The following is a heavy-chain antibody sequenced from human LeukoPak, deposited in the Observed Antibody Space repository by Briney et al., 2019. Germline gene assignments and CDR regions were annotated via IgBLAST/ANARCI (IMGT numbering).Heavy chain of an antibody. CDR3: ARRRRYSSLYCYYYYMDV. CDR2: INHSGST. D-gene: IGHD3-9*01. Sequence: SETLSLTCAVYGGSFSGYYWSWIRQPPGKGLEWIGEINHSGSTNYNPSLKSRVTISVDTSKNQFSLKLSSVTAADTAVYYCARRRRYSSLYCYYYYMDVWGKGTTVTISS. V-gene: IGHV4-34*01. J-gene: IGHJ6*03. CDR1: GGSFSGYY.